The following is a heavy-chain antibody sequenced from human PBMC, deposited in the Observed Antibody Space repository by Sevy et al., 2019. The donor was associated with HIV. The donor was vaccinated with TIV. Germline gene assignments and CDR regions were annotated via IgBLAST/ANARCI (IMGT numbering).Heavy chain of an antibody. V-gene: IGHV3-73*01. CDR3: TSATNPYYDFWSGHYYYYGMDV. CDR2: IRSKANSYAT. D-gene: IGHD3-3*01. J-gene: IGHJ6*02. Sequence: GGSLRLSCAASGFTFSGSAMHWVRQASGKGLEWVGRIRSKANSYATAYAASVKGRFTISRDDSKNTAYLQMNSLKTADTAVYYCTSATNPYYDFWSGHYYYYGMDVWGQGTTVTVSS. CDR1: GFTFSGSA.